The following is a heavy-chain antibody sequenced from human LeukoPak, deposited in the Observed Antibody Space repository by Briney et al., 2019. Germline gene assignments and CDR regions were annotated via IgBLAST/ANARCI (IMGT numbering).Heavy chain of an antibody. V-gene: IGHV4-59*12. D-gene: IGHD3-3*01. J-gene: IGHJ4*02. CDR1: GGSISSYY. CDR2: IYYSGST. Sequence: SETLSLTCTVSGGSISSYYWSWIRQPPGKGLEWIGYIYYSGSTNYNPSLKSRVTISVDRSKNQFSLKLSSVTAADTAVYYCARAPLYDFALIWGQGTLVTVSS. CDR3: ARAPLYDFALI.